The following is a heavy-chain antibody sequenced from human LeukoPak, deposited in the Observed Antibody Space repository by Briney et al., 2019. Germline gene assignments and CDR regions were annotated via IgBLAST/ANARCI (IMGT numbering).Heavy chain of an antibody. CDR3: ARGTGHGRWTFCGGDGYEGDY. V-gene: IGHV1-18*01. Sequence: ASVNVSCQASGYTFTSYGISWVRQAPGQGLEWMGWSSAYNGNTNYAQKLQGRVTMTTDTSTSTAYMELRSLRSDDTAVYYCARGTGHGRWTFCGGDGYEGDYWGQGTLVTVSS. CDR1: GYTFTSYG. CDR2: SSAYNGNT. J-gene: IGHJ4*02. D-gene: IGHD2-21*02.